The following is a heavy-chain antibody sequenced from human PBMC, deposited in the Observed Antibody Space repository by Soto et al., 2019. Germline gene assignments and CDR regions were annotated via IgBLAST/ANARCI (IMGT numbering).Heavy chain of an antibody. CDR3: ARLRNSLYHTHFYDGMDV. J-gene: IGHJ6*02. V-gene: IGHV1-18*01. CDR2: ISTYNDNT. CDR1: GYTFHNFG. D-gene: IGHD3-10*01. Sequence: QVQLEQSGVEVKKPGASVKVTCKASGYTFHNFGISWVRQAPGQGLEGMVWISTYNDNTNYSQKFQGRVTMATDFSTSTASMELRNLIPDETAVYYCARLRNSLYHTHFYDGMDVWGQGTTVTVSS.